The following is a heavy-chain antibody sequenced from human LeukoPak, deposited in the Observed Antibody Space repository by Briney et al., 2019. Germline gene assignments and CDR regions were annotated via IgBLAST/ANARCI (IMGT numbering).Heavy chain of an antibody. Sequence: ASVKVSCKASGYTFTSYGICWVRQAPGQRREWVGWISAYNGNTNYAQKLQRRVTMTTDTSTSTAYMELRSLRSDDTAVYYCARDRRFGAAGTDYWGQGTLVTVSS. V-gene: IGHV1-18*01. CDR2: ISAYNGNT. CDR1: GYTFTSYG. CDR3: ARDRRFGAAGTDY. J-gene: IGHJ4*02. D-gene: IGHD6-13*01.